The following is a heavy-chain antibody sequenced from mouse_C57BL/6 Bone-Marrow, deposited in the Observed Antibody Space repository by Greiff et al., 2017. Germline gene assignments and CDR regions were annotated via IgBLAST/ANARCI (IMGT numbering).Heavy chain of an antibody. D-gene: IGHD1-1*01. Sequence: QVQLQQSGAELARPGASVKLSCKASGYTFTSYGISWVKQRTGQGLEWIGEIYPRNGNTYYNEKFKGKATLTADKSSSTAYMELRSLTSEDSAVYFCARRGGSILYYFDYWGQGTTLTVSS. CDR1: GYTFTSYG. J-gene: IGHJ2*01. V-gene: IGHV1-81*01. CDR3: ARRGGSILYYFDY. CDR2: IYPRNGNT.